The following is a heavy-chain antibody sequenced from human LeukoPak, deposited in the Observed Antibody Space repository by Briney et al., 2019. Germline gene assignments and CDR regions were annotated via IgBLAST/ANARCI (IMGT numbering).Heavy chain of an antibody. Sequence: GGSLRLSCAASGFTFSSNAMTWVRQAPGKGLEWVSVIYSGGSTYYADSVKGRFTISRDNSKNTLYLQMNSLRAEDTAVYYCASGSMGYYGSGSSPLYYFDYWGQGTLVTVSS. V-gene: IGHV3-53*01. CDR2: IYSGGST. D-gene: IGHD3-10*01. CDR1: GFTFSSNA. J-gene: IGHJ4*02. CDR3: ASGSMGYYGSGSSPLYYFDY.